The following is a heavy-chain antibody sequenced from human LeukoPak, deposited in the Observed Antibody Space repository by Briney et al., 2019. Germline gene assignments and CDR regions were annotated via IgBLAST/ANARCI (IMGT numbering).Heavy chain of an antibody. V-gene: IGHV3-74*01. CDR3: ARVRYYDRLPLLDY. J-gene: IGHJ4*02. CDR2: INSDGSST. CDR1: GFTFSSYW. Sequence: PGGSLRLSCAASGFTFSSYWMHWVRHAPGKGLGWVSRINSDGSSTSYADSVKGRFTISRDNAKNTLYLQMNSLRAEDTAVYYCARVRYYDRLPLLDYWGQGTLVTVSS. D-gene: IGHD3-22*01.